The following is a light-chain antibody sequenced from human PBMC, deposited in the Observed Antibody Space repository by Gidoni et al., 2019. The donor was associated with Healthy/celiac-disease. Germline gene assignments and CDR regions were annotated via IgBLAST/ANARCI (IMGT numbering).Light chain of an antibody. CDR2: DAS. V-gene: IGKV3-11*01. CDR1: QSVSSY. J-gene: IGKJ4*01. Sequence: EIVLTQSPATLSLSPGERATLSCRASQSVSSYLAWYQQKPGQAPRLLIYDASNRATGIPARFSGSGSGTDFTLTISSLEPEDFAVYYCQQRSNWPPGLTFXGXTKVEI. CDR3: QQRSNWPPGLT.